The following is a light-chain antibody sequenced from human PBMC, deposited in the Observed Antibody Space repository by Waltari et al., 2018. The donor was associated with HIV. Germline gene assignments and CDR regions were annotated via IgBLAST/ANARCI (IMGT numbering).Light chain of an antibody. J-gene: IGKJ1*01. V-gene: IGKV3-15*01. CDR3: QQRSNWPPWT. CDR1: QSISSN. CDR2: DAS. Sequence: EIVMTQSPATLSVSPGQGATVSCWASQSISSNLAWYQQRPGQAPRLLVYDASTRVAGIPARFSASGFATEFTLTISSLQSEDFAVYYCQQRSNWPPWTFGQGTKVEIK.